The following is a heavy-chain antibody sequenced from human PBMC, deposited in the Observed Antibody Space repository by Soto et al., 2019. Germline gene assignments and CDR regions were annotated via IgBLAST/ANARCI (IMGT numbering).Heavy chain of an antibody. D-gene: IGHD1-1*01. Sequence: QVQLQESGPGLVQPSEPLSLTCTVSGASISRYYWSWIRQSPGKGLEWIGYMYYSGNANYNPSLTSRITISVDTSQNQFSLNLNSVTAADTAVYYCARSYPVQRAYFYYWCQGLRVTVSS. V-gene: IGHV4-59*01. J-gene: IGHJ4*02. CDR3: ARSYPVQRAYFYY. CDR2: MYYSGNA. CDR1: GASISRYY.